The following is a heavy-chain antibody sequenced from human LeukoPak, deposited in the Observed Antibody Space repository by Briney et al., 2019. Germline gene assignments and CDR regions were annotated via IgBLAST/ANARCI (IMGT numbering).Heavy chain of an antibody. Sequence: ASVKVSCKASGYTLTRYDINWVRQATGQGLEWMGWMNPNTGNTGYAQNFQGRVTMTRNTSITTAYMELSSLRSDDTAVYYCARASAVSSIYNWFDPWGQGTLVTVSS. V-gene: IGHV1-8*01. J-gene: IGHJ5*02. D-gene: IGHD2/OR15-2a*01. CDR2: MNPNTGNT. CDR3: ARASAVSSIYNWFDP. CDR1: GYTLTRYD.